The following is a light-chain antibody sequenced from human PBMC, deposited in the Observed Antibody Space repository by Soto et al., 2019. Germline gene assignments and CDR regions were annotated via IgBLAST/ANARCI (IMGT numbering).Light chain of an antibody. CDR2: GAT. Sequence: EIVMTQSPATLSVSPGERATLSCRASQSVSSNLAWYQQKPDQAPRLLIYGATTRATGIPARFSGSGSGTEFTLTISSLQSQDFAVYYCQQHNNWPPYTFGQGTKLEIK. V-gene: IGKV3-15*01. CDR3: QQHNNWPPYT. CDR1: QSVSSN. J-gene: IGKJ2*01.